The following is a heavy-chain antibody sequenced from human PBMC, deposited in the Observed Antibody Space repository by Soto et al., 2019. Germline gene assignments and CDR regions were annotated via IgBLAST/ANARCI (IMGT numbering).Heavy chain of an antibody. CDR3: ARDRYSSSSWGTGMDV. D-gene: IGHD6-6*01. V-gene: IGHV3-21*01. J-gene: IGHJ6*02. Sequence: GGSLRLFCAASGFTFSSYSMNWVRQAPGKGLEWVSSISSSSSYIYYADSVKGRFTISRDNAKNSLYLQMNSLRAEDTAVYYCARDRYSSSSWGTGMDVWGQGTTVTVSS. CDR2: ISSSSSYI. CDR1: GFTFSSYS.